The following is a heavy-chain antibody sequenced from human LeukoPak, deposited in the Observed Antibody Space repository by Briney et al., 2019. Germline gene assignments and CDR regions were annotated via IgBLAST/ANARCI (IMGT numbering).Heavy chain of an antibody. V-gene: IGHV3-33*01. CDR3: ARDRYYYGSGVFHPFDY. Sequence: PGGSLRLSCAASGFTFSSYGMHWVRQAPGKGLEWVAVIWYDGSNKYYADSVKGRFTISRDNSKNTLYLQMNSLRAEDTAVYYCARDRYYYGSGVFHPFDYWGQGTLVTVSS. CDR2: IWYDGSNK. D-gene: IGHD3-10*01. CDR1: GFTFSSYG. J-gene: IGHJ4*02.